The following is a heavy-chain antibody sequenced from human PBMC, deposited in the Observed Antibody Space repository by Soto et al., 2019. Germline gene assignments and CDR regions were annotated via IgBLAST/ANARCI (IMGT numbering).Heavy chain of an antibody. J-gene: IGHJ6*02. CDR1: GFTFSSYW. CDR3: ARDGSLIEWRQYDCGMDV. CDR2: IKQDGSEK. Sequence: EVQLVESGGGLVQPGGSLRLSCAASGFTFSSYWMSWVRQAPGKGLEWVANIKQDGSEKYYVDSVKGRFTIYRDNAKNSLYRRRNSLRAEDTAVYYCARDGSLIEWRQYDCGMDVWGQGTTVTVSS. D-gene: IGHD3-16*02. V-gene: IGHV3-7*01.